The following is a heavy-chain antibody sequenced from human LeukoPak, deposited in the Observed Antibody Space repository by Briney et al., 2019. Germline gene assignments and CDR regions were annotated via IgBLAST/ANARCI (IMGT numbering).Heavy chain of an antibody. CDR1: GGSFSGYY. CDR3: ARRFMYYDILTGKNWFDP. Sequence: SETLSLTCAVYGGSFSGYYWSWIRQPPAKGLEWIGEINHSGSTNYNPSLKSRVTISVDTSKNQFSLKLSSVTAADTAVYYCARRFMYYDILTGKNWFDPWGQGTLVTVSS. J-gene: IGHJ5*02. D-gene: IGHD3-9*01. CDR2: INHSGST. V-gene: IGHV4-34*01.